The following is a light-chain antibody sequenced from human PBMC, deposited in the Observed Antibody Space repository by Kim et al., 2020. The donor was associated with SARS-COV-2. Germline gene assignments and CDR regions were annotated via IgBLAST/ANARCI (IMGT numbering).Light chain of an antibody. CDR3: SSYTSSSTWV. V-gene: IGLV2-14*03. CDR2: DVS. CDR1: SSDVGGYNY. Sequence: GQSITISCAGHSSDVGGYNYVSWYQHHPGKAPKLMIYDVSKRPSGVSNRFSGSKSGNTASLTISGLQAEDAANYYCSSYTSSSTWVFGGGTQLTVL. J-gene: IGLJ3*02.